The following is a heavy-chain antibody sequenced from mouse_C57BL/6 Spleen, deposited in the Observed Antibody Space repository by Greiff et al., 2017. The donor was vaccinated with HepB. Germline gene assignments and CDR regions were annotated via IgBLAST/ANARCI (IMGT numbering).Heavy chain of an antibody. Sequence: QVQLQQSGPELVKPGASVKISCKASGYAFSSSWMNWVKQRPGKGLEWIGRIYPGDGDTNYNGKFKGKATLTADKSSSTAYMQLSSLTSEDSAVYFCARSEGPYYDYDVAYWGQGTLVTVSA. CDR2: IYPGDGDT. J-gene: IGHJ3*01. V-gene: IGHV1-82*01. CDR3: ARSEGPYYDYDVAY. CDR1: GYAFSSSW. D-gene: IGHD2-4*01.